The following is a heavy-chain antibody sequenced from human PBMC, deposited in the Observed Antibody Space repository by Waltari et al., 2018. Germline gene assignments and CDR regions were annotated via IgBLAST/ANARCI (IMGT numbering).Heavy chain of an antibody. CDR2: INPNSGGT. Sequence: QVQLVQSGAEVTKPGASVKVSCKASGYTFTGYYMHWVRQAPGQGLEWMGRINPNSGGTNYAQKFQGRVTMTRDTSISTAYMELSRLRSDDTAVYYCARFLKTGRYYFDYWGQGTLVTVSS. V-gene: IGHV1-2*06. J-gene: IGHJ4*02. CDR1: GYTFTGYY. CDR3: ARFLKTGRYYFDY. D-gene: IGHD1-1*01.